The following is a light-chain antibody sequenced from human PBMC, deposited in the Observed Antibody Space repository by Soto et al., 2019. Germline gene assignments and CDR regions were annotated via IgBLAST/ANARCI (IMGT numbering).Light chain of an antibody. V-gene: IGKV3-20*01. CDR3: QQYGSSPQT. J-gene: IGKJ1*01. CDR1: QSVSSSY. Sequence: EIVLTQSPGTLSLSPGERATLSCRASQSVSSSYLAWYQQTPGQAPMLLIYGASSRATGIPDRFSGSGSGTDFTLTISRLEPEEFAGYYCQQYGSSPQTFGQGTKVEIK. CDR2: GAS.